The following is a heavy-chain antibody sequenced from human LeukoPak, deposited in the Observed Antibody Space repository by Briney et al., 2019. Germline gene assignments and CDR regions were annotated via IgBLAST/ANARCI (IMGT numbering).Heavy chain of an antibody. CDR3: ARDGNFGSPGGSVDWFDP. CDR1: GYTFTGYY. Sequence: ASVKVSCKASGYTFTGYYMHWVRQAPGQGLEWMGIINPSGGSTSYAQKFQGRVTMTRDTSTSTVYMELSSLRSEDTAVYYCARDGNFGSPGGSVDWFDPWGQGTLVTVSS. J-gene: IGHJ5*02. CDR2: INPSGGST. V-gene: IGHV1-46*01. D-gene: IGHD3-10*01.